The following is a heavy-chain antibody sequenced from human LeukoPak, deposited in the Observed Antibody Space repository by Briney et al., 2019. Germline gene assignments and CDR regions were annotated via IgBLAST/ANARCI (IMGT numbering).Heavy chain of an antibody. J-gene: IGHJ4*02. D-gene: IGHD3-10*01. CDR2: INHSGST. CDR3: ARGLDYYGSGSLGY. Sequence: PSETLSLTCAVYGGSFSGYYWSWIRQPPGKGLEWIGEINHSGSTNYNPSLKSRVTISVDTSKNQFSLKLSSVTAADTAVYYCARGLDYYGSGSLGYSGQGTLVTVSS. CDR1: GGSFSGYY. V-gene: IGHV4-34*01.